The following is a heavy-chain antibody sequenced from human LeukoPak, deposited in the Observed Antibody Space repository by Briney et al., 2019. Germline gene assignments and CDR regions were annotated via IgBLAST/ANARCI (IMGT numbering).Heavy chain of an antibody. CDR2: ISYDGSNK. V-gene: IGHV3-30-3*01. CDR1: GFTFSSYA. CDR3: ARGAYSSGWAYFDH. Sequence: PGGSLRLSCAASGFTFSSYAMHWVRQAPGKGLEWVAVISYDGSNKYYADSVKGRFTISRDNSKNTLYLQMNNLRAEDTAVYYCARGAYSSGWAYFDHWGQGTLVTVSS. J-gene: IGHJ4*02. D-gene: IGHD6-19*01.